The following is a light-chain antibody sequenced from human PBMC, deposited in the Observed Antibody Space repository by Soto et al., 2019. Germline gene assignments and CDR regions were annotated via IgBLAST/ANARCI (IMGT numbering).Light chain of an antibody. CDR2: DVS. CDR3: CSFTVSATYV. CDR1: STDIGGYNH. V-gene: IGLV2-14*03. Sequence: QSALTQPASVSGSHGQSITISCTGTSTDIGGYNHVSWYQQHPGKAPKVVIYDVSNRPSGISNRFSGSKSGNTASLTISGLQAEDEADYYCCSFTVSATYVFGTGTKLTVL. J-gene: IGLJ1*01.